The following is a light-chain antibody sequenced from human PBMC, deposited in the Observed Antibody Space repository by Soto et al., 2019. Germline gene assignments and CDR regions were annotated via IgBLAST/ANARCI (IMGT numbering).Light chain of an antibody. CDR2: EVT. Sequence: QSALSQPPSASGSPGQSVTISCTGTSSDIGAFTYVSWYQQHPGRAPNLIIYEVTKRPSGVPDRFSGSKSGNTAALTVSGLQAEDEADYYCSSYTGSDTRVFGGGTKLTVL. J-gene: IGLJ2*01. V-gene: IGLV2-8*01. CDR1: SSDIGAFTY. CDR3: SSYTGSDTRV.